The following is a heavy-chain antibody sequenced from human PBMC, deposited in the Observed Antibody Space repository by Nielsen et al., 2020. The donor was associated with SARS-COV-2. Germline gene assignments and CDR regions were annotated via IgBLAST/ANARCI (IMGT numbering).Heavy chain of an antibody. D-gene: IGHD5-18*01. J-gene: IGHJ6*02. CDR1: GFTFSSYG. CDR2: ISYAGSNK. V-gene: IGHV3-30*18. Sequence: GGSLRLSCAAPGFTFSSYGMHWVRTAPGQGLEGVAVISYAGSNKYYADSVKGRFTISRDNSKNTLYLQMNSLRAEDTAVYYCAKGVHVDTAMVRYYYYGMDVWGQGTTVTVSS. CDR3: AKGVHVDTAMVRYYYYGMDV.